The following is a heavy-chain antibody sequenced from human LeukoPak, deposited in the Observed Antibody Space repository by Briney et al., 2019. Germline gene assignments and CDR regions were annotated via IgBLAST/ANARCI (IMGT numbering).Heavy chain of an antibody. CDR2: IYHSGTT. CDR3: ARAYYFDDSGGYVYFDY. V-gene: IGHV4-38-2*01. D-gene: IGHD3-22*01. Sequence: PSETLSLTCAVSGYSISSGYYWGWIRQPPGKGLEWIESIYHSGTTYYNPSLKSRVTISVDTSKNQFSLKLTSVTAADTAVYHCARAYYFDDSGGYVYFDYWGQGTLVTVSP. CDR1: GYSISSGYY. J-gene: IGHJ4*02.